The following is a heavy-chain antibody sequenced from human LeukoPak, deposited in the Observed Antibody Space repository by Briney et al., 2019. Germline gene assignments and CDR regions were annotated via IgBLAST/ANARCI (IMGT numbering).Heavy chain of an antibody. J-gene: IGHJ6*02. D-gene: IGHD3-3*01. CDR2: IKQDGSEK. Sequence: GGFLRLSCAASGFTFDDYAMHWVRQAPGKGLEWVANIKQDGSEKYYVDSVKGRFTISRDNAKNSLYLQMNSLRAEDTAVYYCARHQDTIFGVVILYYYYGMDVWGQGTTVTVSS. V-gene: IGHV3-7*01. CDR1: GFTFDDYA. CDR3: ARHQDTIFGVVILYYYYGMDV.